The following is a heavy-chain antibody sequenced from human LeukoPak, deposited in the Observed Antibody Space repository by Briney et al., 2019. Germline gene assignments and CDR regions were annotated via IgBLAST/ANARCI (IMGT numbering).Heavy chain of an antibody. Sequence: SETLPLTCTVSGGSISSSSYYWGWIRQPPGKGLEWIGSIYYSGSTYYNPSLKSRVTISVDTSKNQFSLKLSSVTAADTAVYYCARLNRRDGYNWYYWGQGTLVTVSS. CDR1: GGSISSSSYY. J-gene: IGHJ4*02. CDR3: ARLNRRDGYNWYY. CDR2: IYYSGST. V-gene: IGHV4-39*01. D-gene: IGHD5-24*01.